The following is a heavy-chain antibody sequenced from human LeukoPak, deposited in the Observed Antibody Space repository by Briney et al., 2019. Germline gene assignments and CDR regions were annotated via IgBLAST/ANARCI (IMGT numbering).Heavy chain of an antibody. J-gene: IGHJ6*02. V-gene: IGHV4-59*08. CDR1: GGSISNYY. CDR3: ARQAWFGETLYGMDV. Sequence: SETLSLTCTVSGGSISNYYWTWIRQPPRKGQERIGCIFYTGITDYNPSLKSRVTISVDTSKNQFSLKVSSVTAADTAVYYCARQAWFGETLYGMDVWGQGTTVIVSS. D-gene: IGHD3-10*01. CDR2: IFYTGIT.